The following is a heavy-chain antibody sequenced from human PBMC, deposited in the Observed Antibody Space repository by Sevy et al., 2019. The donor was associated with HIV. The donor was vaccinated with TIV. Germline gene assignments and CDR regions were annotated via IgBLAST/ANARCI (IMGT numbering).Heavy chain of an antibody. Sequence: AGSLRLSCAASGFTFSSYWMSWVRQAPGKELEWVANIKQDGSEKYYVDSVKGRFTISRDNAKNSLYLQMNSLRAEDTAVYYCASDLGPHHFDYWGQGTLVTVSS. CDR1: GFTFSSYW. J-gene: IGHJ4*02. CDR3: ASDLGPHHFDY. V-gene: IGHV3-7*01. CDR2: IKQDGSEK. D-gene: IGHD3-16*01.